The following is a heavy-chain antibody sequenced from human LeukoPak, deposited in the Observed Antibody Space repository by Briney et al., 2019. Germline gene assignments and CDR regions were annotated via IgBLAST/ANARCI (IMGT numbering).Heavy chain of an antibody. Sequence: GGSLRLSCAASGFTFSDYYMSWIRQAPGKGLEWVSYISSSGSTIYYADSVKGRFTISRDNAKNSLYLQMNSLRAEDTAVYYCARSPTEYSSSSFDYWGQGTLVTVSS. CDR3: ARSPTEYSSSSFDY. V-gene: IGHV3-11*01. J-gene: IGHJ4*02. CDR2: ISSSGSTI. D-gene: IGHD6-6*01. CDR1: GFTFSDYY.